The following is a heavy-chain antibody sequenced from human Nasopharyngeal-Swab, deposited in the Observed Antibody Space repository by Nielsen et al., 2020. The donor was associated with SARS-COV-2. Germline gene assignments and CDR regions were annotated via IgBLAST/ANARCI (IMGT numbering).Heavy chain of an antibody. J-gene: IGHJ4*02. Sequence: GGSLRLSCAASGFTFSDYGMHWVRQAPGKVLEWVASLSFDDTNEFYVDSVKGRFSISRDSSKNTLYLQMDSLRGEDTAVYYCARDAPAHYGAFYWGRGTLVTVSS. CDR3: ARDAPAHYGAFY. D-gene: IGHD4-17*01. V-gene: IGHV3-30*03. CDR1: GFTFSDYG. CDR2: LSFDDTNE.